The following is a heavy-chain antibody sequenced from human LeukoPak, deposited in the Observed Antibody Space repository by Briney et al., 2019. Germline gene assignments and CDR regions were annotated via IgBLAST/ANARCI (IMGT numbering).Heavy chain of an antibody. CDR2: ISYDGSNK. CDR3: ARGFREVLRFLEWLPSLDY. CDR1: GFTFSSYA. D-gene: IGHD3-3*01. Sequence: EGSLRLSCAASGFTFSSYAMHWVRQAPGKGLEWVAVISYDGSNKYYADSVKGRFTISRDNSKNTLYLQMNSLRAEDTAVYYCARGFREVLRFLEWLPSLDYWGQGTLVTVSS. J-gene: IGHJ4*02. V-gene: IGHV3-30-3*01.